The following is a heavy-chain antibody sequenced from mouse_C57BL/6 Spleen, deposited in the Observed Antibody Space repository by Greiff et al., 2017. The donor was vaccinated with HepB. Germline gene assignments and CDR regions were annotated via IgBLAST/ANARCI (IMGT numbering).Heavy chain of an antibody. CDR3: AREGGYYYGSSYRYFDV. Sequence: VQLKQSVAELVRPGASVKLSCTASGFNIKNTYMHWVKQRPEQGLEWIGRIDPANGNTKYAPKFQGKATITADTSSNTAYLQLSSLTSEDTAIYYCAREGGYYYGSSYRYFDVWGTGTTVTVSS. CDR2: IDPANGNT. V-gene: IGHV14-3*01. J-gene: IGHJ1*03. D-gene: IGHD1-1*01. CDR1: GFNIKNTY.